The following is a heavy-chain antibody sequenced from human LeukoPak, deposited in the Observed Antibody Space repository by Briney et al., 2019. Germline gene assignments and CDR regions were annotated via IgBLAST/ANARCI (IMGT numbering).Heavy chain of an antibody. D-gene: IGHD6-13*01. Sequence: GRSLILSCAASGFTFSSYGMHWVRRAPGKGLEWVAVIWSDGSSKHYADSVKGRFTSSRDNSKNTLYLQMSSLRAEDTALYYCARGQPPSYYDMDVWGQGTTVTVSS. V-gene: IGHV3-33*01. J-gene: IGHJ6*02. CDR1: GFTFSSYG. CDR2: IWSDGSSK. CDR3: ARGQPPSYYDMDV.